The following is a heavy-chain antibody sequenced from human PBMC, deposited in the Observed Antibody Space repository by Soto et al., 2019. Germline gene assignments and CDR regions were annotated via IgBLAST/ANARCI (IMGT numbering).Heavy chain of an antibody. D-gene: IGHD5-18*01. V-gene: IGHV6-1*01. CDR1: GDSVSSNSAA. J-gene: IGHJ6*02. Sequence: TLSLTCAISGDSVSSNSAAWNWIRQSPSRGLEWLGRTYYRSKWYNDYAVSVKSRITINPDTSKNQFSLQLNSVTPEDTAVYYCARETWIQLWLSPHYYYYGMDVWGQGTTVTVSS. CDR3: ARETWIQLWLSPHYYYYGMDV. CDR2: TYYRSKWYN.